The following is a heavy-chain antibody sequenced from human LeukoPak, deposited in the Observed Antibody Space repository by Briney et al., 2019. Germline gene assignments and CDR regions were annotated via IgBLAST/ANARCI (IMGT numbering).Heavy chain of an antibody. J-gene: IGHJ4*02. CDR1: GGTFSSYA. Sequence: SVKVSCKASGGTFSSYAISWVRQAPGQGLEWMGRIIPIFGTANYAQKFQGRVTITADKSTSTAYMELSSLRSEDTAVYYCARDGQWELPVPYYFDYWGQGTLVTVSS. V-gene: IGHV1-69*06. CDR3: ARDGQWELPVPYYFDY. D-gene: IGHD1-26*01. CDR2: IIPIFGTA.